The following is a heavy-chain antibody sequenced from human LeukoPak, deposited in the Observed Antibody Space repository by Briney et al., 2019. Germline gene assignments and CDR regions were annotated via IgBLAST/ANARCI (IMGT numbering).Heavy chain of an antibody. CDR3: ARGGFQAYYMDV. CDR1: GFTFSSYG. V-gene: IGHV3-15*05. Sequence: GGSLKLSCAASGFTFSSYGMHWVRQAPGKGLEWVGRIKSKTDGGTTDYAAPVKGRFTISRDDSKNTLYLQMNSLRAEDTAVYYCARGGFQAYYMDVWGKGTTVTISS. CDR2: IKSKTDGGTT. J-gene: IGHJ6*03.